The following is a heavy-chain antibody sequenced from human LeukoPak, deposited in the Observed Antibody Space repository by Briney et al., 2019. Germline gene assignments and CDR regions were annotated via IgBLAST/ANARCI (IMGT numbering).Heavy chain of an antibody. CDR1: GFIFSDYA. D-gene: IGHD4-17*01. V-gene: IGHV3-30*18. CDR2: ISYDGSNK. J-gene: IGHJ4*02. CDR3: AKERYDYGDYAGFDY. Sequence: GGSLRLSCAASGFIFSDYAMNWVRQAPGKGLEWVAVISYDGSNKYYADSVKGRFTISRDNSKNTLYLQMNSLRAEDTAVYYCAKERYDYGDYAGFDYWGQGTLVTVSS.